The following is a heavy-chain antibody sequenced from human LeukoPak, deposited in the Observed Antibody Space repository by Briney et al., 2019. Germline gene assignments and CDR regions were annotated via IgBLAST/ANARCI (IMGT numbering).Heavy chain of an antibody. Sequence: ASGKVSCKGAGYSFTSYGISWVRQAPGQGLEWVGWLSTYNGDTNYAQKLRGRLTMTTDTDTTTAYMELRRMRFGDTAVDYCAHYHSPRRMITFGGIIPYAFYVWGQGPMVPVSS. D-gene: IGHD3-16*02. CDR3: AHYHSPRRMITFGGIIPYAFYV. CDR2: LSTYNGDT. V-gene: IGHV1-18*01. J-gene: IGHJ3*01. CDR1: GYSFTSYG.